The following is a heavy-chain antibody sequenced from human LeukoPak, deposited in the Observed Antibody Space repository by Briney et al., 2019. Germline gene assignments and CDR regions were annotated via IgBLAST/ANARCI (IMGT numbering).Heavy chain of an antibody. V-gene: IGHV1-8*02. Sequence: ASVKVSCKASGYTFTSYGISWVRQAPGQGLKWMGWMNPNSGNTGYAQKFQGRVTMTRNTAISTAYMELSSLRSEDTAVYYCARESGFYGSGSRYWGQGTLVTVSS. J-gene: IGHJ4*02. CDR3: ARESGFYGSGSRY. CDR1: GYTFTSYG. D-gene: IGHD3-10*01. CDR2: MNPNSGNT.